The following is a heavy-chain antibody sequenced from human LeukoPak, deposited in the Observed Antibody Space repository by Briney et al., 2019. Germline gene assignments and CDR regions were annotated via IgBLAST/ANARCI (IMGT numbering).Heavy chain of an antibody. D-gene: IGHD6-19*01. V-gene: IGHV1-2*02. J-gene: IGHJ4*02. CDR3: ARDCYSSGCLDY. CDR1: GYTFTGYY. Sequence: ASVKVSCKASGYTFTGYYIHWVRQAPGQGLEWMGWINPNSGGTNYAQKFQGRVTMTRDTSISTAYMGLSRLRSDDTAVYYCARDCYSSGCLDYWGQGTLVTVSS. CDR2: INPNSGGT.